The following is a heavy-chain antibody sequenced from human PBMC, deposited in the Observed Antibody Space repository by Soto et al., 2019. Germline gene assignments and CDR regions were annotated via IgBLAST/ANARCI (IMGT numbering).Heavy chain of an antibody. CDR2: ISYDGSNK. Sequence: PGGSLRLSCAASGFTFSSYGMHWVRQAPGKGLEWVAVISYDGSNKYYADSVKGRFTISRDNSKNTLYLQMNSLRAEDTAVYYCAKGDSAYYYGMDVWGQGTTVTVSS. J-gene: IGHJ6*02. CDR3: AKGDSAYYYGMDV. CDR1: GFTFSSYG. V-gene: IGHV3-30*18. D-gene: IGHD2-21*01.